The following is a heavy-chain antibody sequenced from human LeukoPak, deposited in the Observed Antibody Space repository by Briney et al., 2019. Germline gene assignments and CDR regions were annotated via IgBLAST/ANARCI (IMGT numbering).Heavy chain of an antibody. V-gene: IGHV3-11*04. CDR3: ARGGLGGEALEV. J-gene: IGHJ3*01. D-gene: IGHD3-10*01. Sequence: PGGSLRLSCAASGFTFSDYYMSWIRQAPGKGLEWVSYISSSGSTIYYADSVKGRFTISRDNSKNTLFLQLNSLRPEDTALYYCARGGLGGEALEVWGQGTMVTVSS. CDR2: ISSSGSTI. CDR1: GFTFSDYY.